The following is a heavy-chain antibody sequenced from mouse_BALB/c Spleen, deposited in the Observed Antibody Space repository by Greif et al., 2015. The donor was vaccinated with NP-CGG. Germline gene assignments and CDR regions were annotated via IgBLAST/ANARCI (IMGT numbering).Heavy chain of an antibody. V-gene: IGHV5-6-3*01. D-gene: IGHD4-1*02. J-gene: IGHJ3*01. Sequence: EVMLVESGGGLVQPGGSLKLSCAASGFTFSSYAMSWVRQTPDKRLELVATINSNGGSTYYPDSVKGRFTISRDNAKNTLYLQMSSLKSEDTAMYYCARRSFSNSFAYWGQGTLVTVSA. CDR2: INSNGGST. CDR1: GFTFSSYA. CDR3: ARRSFSNSFAY.